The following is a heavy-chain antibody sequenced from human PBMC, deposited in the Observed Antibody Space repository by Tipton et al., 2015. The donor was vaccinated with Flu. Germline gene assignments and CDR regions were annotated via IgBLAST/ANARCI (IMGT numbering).Heavy chain of an antibody. CDR2: ISGSGGST. CDR3: ARGVGTAMVTALSR. V-gene: IGHV3-23*01. CDR1: GFTFSSYA. Sequence: SLRLSCAASGFTFSSYAMSWVRQAPGKGLEWVSAISGSGGSTYYADSVKGRFTISRDNSKNTLYLQMNSLRAEDTAVYYCARGVGTAMVTALSRWGQGTLVTVSS. J-gene: IGHJ4*02. D-gene: IGHD5-18*01.